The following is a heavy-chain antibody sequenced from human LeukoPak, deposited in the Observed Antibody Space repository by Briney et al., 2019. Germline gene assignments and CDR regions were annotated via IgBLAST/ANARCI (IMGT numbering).Heavy chain of an antibody. V-gene: IGHV3-74*01. CDR1: GFSFSFSSYW. J-gene: IGHJ3*02. Sequence: GGSLRLSCAASGFSFSFSSYWMHCVRQAPGKGLVWVSRINGAGSTTSYADSVKGRFTISRDNAKNTLYLQMNSLRAEDTAVYYCASVVGGYYPPVDGFDMWGQGTMVTVSS. CDR3: ASVVGGYYPPVDGFDM. D-gene: IGHD3-3*01. CDR2: INGAGSTT.